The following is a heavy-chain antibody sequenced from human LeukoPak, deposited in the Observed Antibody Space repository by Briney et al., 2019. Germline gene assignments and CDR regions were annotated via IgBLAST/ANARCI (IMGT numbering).Heavy chain of an antibody. CDR1: GYTFTSYY. CDR3: ARDRGSKRVAYCGGDCYIGYFDL. V-gene: IGHV1-46*01. D-gene: IGHD2-21*02. Sequence: ASVKVSCKASGYTFTSYYMHWVRQAPGQGLEWMGIINPSGGSTSYAQKFQGRVTMTRDTSTSTVYMGLSSLRSEDTAMYYCARDRGSKRVAYCGGDCYIGYFDLWGRGTLVTVSS. J-gene: IGHJ2*01. CDR2: INPSGGST.